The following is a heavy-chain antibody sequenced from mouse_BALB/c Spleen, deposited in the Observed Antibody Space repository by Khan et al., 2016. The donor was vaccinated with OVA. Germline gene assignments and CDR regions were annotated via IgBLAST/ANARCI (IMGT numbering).Heavy chain of an antibody. CDR1: GFSLTSYG. CDR2: IWGDGNT. J-gene: IGHJ3*01. Sequence: VQLVESGPGLVAPSQSLSITCTVSGFSLTSYGVGWVRQPPGKGLEWLGVIWGDGNTNYHSALISRLSISKVNSKSQASLKLNRLQTDDTATDYCALHYYGRAWFSYWGQGTLVTVSA. D-gene: IGHD1-1*01. V-gene: IGHV2-3*01. CDR3: ALHYYGRAWFSY.